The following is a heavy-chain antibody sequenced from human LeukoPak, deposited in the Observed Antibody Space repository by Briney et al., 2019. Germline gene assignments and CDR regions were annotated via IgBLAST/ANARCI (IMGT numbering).Heavy chain of an antibody. J-gene: IGHJ5*02. CDR3: AKGAKGEDWFDP. V-gene: IGHV3-30*02. CDR2: IRYDGSNK. Sequence: GGSLRLSCAASGFTFSSYGMHWVRQAPGKGLGWVAFIRYDGSNKYYADSVKGRFTISRDNSKNTLYLQMNSLRAEDTAVYYCAKGAKGEDWFDPWGQGTLVTVSS. D-gene: IGHD3-16*01. CDR1: GFTFSSYG.